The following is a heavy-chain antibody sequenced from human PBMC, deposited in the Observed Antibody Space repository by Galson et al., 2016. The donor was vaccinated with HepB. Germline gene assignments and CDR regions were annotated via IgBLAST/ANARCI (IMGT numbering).Heavy chain of an antibody. J-gene: IGHJ5*02. D-gene: IGHD6-25*01. CDR3: VRGGNWFDT. CDR1: GGIFNNYA. Sequence: SVKVSCKASGGIFNNYAISWVRQAPGQGLEWMGKIIPALAIVNYSQKLQDRLTITADTSATTAYIELFSLRSEDTAIYYCVRGGNWFDTWGQGTLVTVSS. CDR2: IIPALAIV. V-gene: IGHV1-69*04.